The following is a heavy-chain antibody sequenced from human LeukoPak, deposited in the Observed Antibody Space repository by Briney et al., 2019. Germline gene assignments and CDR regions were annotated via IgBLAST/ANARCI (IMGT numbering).Heavy chain of an antibody. V-gene: IGHV1-18*01. CDR1: GYTFTSFG. CDR2: TSAYNDNA. Sequence: GASVKVSCKASGYTFTSFGITWVRQAPGQGLEWVGWTSAYNDNAKYSEKLQGRVTMATETSTNTAYMELRSLRSDDTAIYYCARISFDSNGYDFQYWGQGTLVTVSP. J-gene: IGHJ4*02. CDR3: ARISFDSNGYDFQY. D-gene: IGHD3-22*01.